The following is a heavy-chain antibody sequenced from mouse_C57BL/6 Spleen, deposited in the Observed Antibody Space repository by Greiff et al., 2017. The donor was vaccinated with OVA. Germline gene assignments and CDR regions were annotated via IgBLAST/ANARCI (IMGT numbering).Heavy chain of an antibody. CDR1: GYTFTSYW. CDR2: IYPGSGST. Sequence: QVQLQQPGAELVKPGASVMMSCKASGYTFTSYWITWVKQRPGQGLEWIGDIYPGSGSTNYNEKFKSKATLTVDTSSSTAYMQLSSLTSEDSAVYYCARLAYYSNYFDYWGQGTTLTVSS. V-gene: IGHV1-55*01. D-gene: IGHD2-5*01. CDR3: ARLAYYSNYFDY. J-gene: IGHJ2*01.